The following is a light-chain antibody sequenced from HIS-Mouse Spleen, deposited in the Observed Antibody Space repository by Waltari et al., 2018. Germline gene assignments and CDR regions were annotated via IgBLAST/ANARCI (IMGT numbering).Light chain of an antibody. J-gene: IGLJ1*01. CDR3: QVWDSSTGFYV. V-gene: IGLV3-9*01. Sequence: SYELTQPLSVSVALGQTARITCGGNNVGSKNVHWYQQKPGQAPGLVIYRDSNRPSGIPERFSGSNSGNTATLTISRAQAGDEADYYCQVWDSSTGFYVFGTGTKVTVL. CDR1: NVGSKN. CDR2: RDS.